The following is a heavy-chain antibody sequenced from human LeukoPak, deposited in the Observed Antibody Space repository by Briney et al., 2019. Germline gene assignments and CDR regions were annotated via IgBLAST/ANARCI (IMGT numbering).Heavy chain of an antibody. Sequence: GGSLRLSCTAFGFTFGENAMIWFRQSPGKGLEWVSLSRSRAHGGTTEYAASVMGRFTMSRDDSKNIAYLQMNSLETEDTAVYYCSRVERSSINNYYYYMAVWGKGTSVTVSS. J-gene: IGHJ6*03. CDR2: SRSRAHGGTT. D-gene: IGHD2-2*01. CDR3: SRVERSSINNYYYYMAV. CDR1: GFTFGENA. V-gene: IGHV3-49*03.